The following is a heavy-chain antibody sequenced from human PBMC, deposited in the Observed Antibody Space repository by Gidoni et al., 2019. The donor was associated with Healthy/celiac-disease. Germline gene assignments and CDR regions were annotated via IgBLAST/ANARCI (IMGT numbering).Heavy chain of an antibody. CDR2: INPSGGST. D-gene: IGHD3-16*02. Sequence: QVQLVQSGAEVKKPGASVKVSCKASGYTFTSYYMHWVRQAPGQGLEWMGIINPSGGSTSYAQKFQGRVTMTRDTSTSTVYMELSSLRSEDTAVYYCARGDYVWGSYRGPGDFDYWGQGTLVTVSS. CDR3: ARGDYVWGSYRGPGDFDY. J-gene: IGHJ4*02. CDR1: GYTFTSYY. V-gene: IGHV1-46*01.